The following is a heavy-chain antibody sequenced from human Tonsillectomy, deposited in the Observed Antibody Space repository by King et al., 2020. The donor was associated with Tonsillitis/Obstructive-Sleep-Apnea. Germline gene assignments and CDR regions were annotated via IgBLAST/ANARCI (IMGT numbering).Heavy chain of an antibody. CDR2: IFSNDEK. J-gene: IGHJ6*03. V-gene: IGHV2-26*01. CDR1: GFSLSNAGMG. CDR3: ARAPSSSYFYYYYMDV. Sequence: LTLKESGPVLVKPTETLTLPCTVSGFSLSNAGMGVSWIRQPPGKALEWLAHIFSNDEKSYNTSLESRLTISKDTSRSQVVLTMTNMDPVDTATYYCARAPSSSYFYYYYMDVWGKGTTVTVS. D-gene: IGHD6-6*01.